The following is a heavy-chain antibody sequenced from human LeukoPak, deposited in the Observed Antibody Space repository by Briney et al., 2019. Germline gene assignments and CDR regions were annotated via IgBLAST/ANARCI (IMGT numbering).Heavy chain of an antibody. Sequence: GGSLRLSCAASGFTFSSYSMNWVRQAPGKGLEWVSSISSSSSYINYADSVKGRFTISRDNAKNSLYLQMNSLRAEDTAVYYCARSRRGSGTTSPFTYMDVRGKGTTVTVSS. V-gene: IGHV3-21*01. CDR2: ISSSSSYI. CDR1: GFTFSSYS. J-gene: IGHJ6*03. CDR3: ARSRRGSGTTSPFTYMDV. D-gene: IGHD1-7*01.